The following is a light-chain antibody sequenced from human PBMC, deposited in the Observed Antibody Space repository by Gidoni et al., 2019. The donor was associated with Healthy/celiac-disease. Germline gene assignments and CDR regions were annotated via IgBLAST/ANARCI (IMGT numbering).Light chain of an antibody. CDR1: QDISNY. Sequence: DIQMHPTPSSLSASVGDRVTITCQASQDISNYLNWYQQKPGKAPKLLIYDASNLETGVPSRFSGSGSGTDFTFTISSLQPEDIATYYCQQYYNPPLTFGGGTKVEIK. CDR2: DAS. CDR3: QQYYNPPLT. V-gene: IGKV1-33*01. J-gene: IGKJ4*01.